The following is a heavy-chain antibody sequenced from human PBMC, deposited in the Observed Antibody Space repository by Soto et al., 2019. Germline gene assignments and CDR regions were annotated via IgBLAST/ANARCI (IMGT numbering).Heavy chain of an antibody. Sequence: VQLVESGGGLVKPGGSLRLSCIGSGFTFSDYSMNWVRLAPGKGLEWVSSISKSGSIIAHADSVKGRITISRDNAKGSVYLDVHSLRLEDTAVYYCARDGSSYNSEWYNHWGMDVWGQGTTVTVSS. J-gene: IGHJ6*01. CDR3: ARDGSSYNSEWYNHWGMDV. CDR2: ISKSGSII. V-gene: IGHV3-21*01. D-gene: IGHD6-19*01. CDR1: GFTFSDYS.